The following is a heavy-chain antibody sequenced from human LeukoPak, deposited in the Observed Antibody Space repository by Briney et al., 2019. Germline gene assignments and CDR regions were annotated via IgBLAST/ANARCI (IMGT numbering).Heavy chain of an antibody. J-gene: IGHJ6*02. V-gene: IGHV1-2*04. CDR2: INPNSGGT. D-gene: IGHD3/OR15-3a*01. CDR1: GYTFTNNY. Sequence: ASVKVSCKASGYTFTNNYLHWVRQAPRQGLEWMGWINPNSGGTNYAQKFQGWVTMTRDTSISTAYMELSRLRSDDTAVYYCARGPLDEYGMDVWGQGTTVTVSS. CDR3: ARGPLDEYGMDV.